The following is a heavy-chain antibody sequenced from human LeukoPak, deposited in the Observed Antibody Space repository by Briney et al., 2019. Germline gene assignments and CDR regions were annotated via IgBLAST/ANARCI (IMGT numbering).Heavy chain of an antibody. CDR3: AKDRGIAHYFDY. CDR2: MSGGGDTS. J-gene: IGHJ4*02. CDR1: GFGFRIYS. V-gene: IGHV3-23*01. Sequence: PGGSLRLSCASSGFGFRIYSMTWVRQAVGKGLEWVSSMSGGGDTSYYADSVKGRFAVSRDYSKNTLYLQMDSLRAEDTAVYYCAKDRGIAHYFDYWGQGSLVTVSS. D-gene: IGHD6-13*01.